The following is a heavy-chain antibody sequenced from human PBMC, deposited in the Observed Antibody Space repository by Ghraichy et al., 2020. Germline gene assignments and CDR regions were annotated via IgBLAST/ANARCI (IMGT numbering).Heavy chain of an antibody. CDR2: IWYDGSNK. J-gene: IGHJ4*02. CDR1: GFTFSSYG. Sequence: GGSLRLSCAASGFTFSSYGMHWVRQAPGKGLEWVAVIWYDGSNKYYADSVKGRFTISRDNSKNTLYLQMNSLRAEDTAVYYCARGMGWNPGDYWGQGTLVTVSS. V-gene: IGHV3-33*01. D-gene: IGHD1-1*01. CDR3: ARGMGWNPGDY.